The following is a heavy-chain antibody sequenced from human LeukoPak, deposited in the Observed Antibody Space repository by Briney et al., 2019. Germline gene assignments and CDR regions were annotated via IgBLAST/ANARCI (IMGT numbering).Heavy chain of an antibody. D-gene: IGHD3-22*01. CDR2: IKSKTDGGTT. V-gene: IGHV3-15*01. J-gene: IGHJ4*02. CDR3: TTDDYDSSGYYSDY. CDR1: GGSMSISNW. Sequence: ETLSLTCAVSGGSMSISNWWSWVRQPPGKGLEWVGRIKSKTDGGTTDYAAPVKGRLTISRDDSKNTLYLQMNSLKTEDTAVYYCTTDDYDSSGYYSDYWGQGTLVTVSS.